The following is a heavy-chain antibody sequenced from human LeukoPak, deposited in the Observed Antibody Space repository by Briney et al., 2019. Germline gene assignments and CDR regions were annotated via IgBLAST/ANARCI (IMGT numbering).Heavy chain of an antibody. V-gene: IGHV3-23*01. CDR1: GLTFSNNA. J-gene: IGHJ5*01. D-gene: IGHD2-15*01. CDR3: ASGFDSVVVGLYNWLDS. Sequence: GGSLRLSCAASGLTFSNNATTWVRQAPGKGLEWVSSISGSGGDTYYADSVQGRFAISRDSSRTTLYLQMNSLRAEDTAIYYCASGFDSVVVGLYNWLDSWGQGTLVTVSS. CDR2: ISGSGGDT.